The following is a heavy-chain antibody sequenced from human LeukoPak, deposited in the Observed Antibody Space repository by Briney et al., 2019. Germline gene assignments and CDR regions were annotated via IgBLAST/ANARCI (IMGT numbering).Heavy chain of an antibody. V-gene: IGHV3-73*01. CDR3: TRTSYSSSWYLY. D-gene: IGHD6-13*01. CDR2: IRSKANSYAT. Sequence: GGSLRLSCAASGFTFSGSAMHWVRQASGKGLEWVGRIRSKANSYATAYAASVKGRFTISRDDSKNTAYLQMNSLKTEDTAVYYCTRTSYSSSWYLYWGQGTLVTVSS. J-gene: IGHJ4*02. CDR1: GFTFSGSA.